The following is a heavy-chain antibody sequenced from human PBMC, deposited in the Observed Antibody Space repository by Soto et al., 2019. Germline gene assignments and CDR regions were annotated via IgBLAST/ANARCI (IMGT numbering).Heavy chain of an antibody. J-gene: IGHJ4*02. Sequence: QVQLVECGGGVVQPGGSLRLSCAASGFTFGRHGMHWVRQAPGKGLEWVAVIGSDGARDSYADSMKGRFSISRDNGQNTLYLQINSLRVEDTAVYYFARDDDYPDNGLDYWGQGTLVTVSS. V-gene: IGHV3-33*01. CDR1: GFTFGRHG. D-gene: IGHD4-17*01. CDR2: IGSDGARD. CDR3: ARDDDYPDNGLDY.